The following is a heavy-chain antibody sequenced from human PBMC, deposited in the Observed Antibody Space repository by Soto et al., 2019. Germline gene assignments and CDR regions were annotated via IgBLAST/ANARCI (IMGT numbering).Heavy chain of an antibody. D-gene: IGHD6-13*01. J-gene: IGHJ6*02. V-gene: IGHV3-33*01. CDR3: ARRQIPPPTREAANARGGMDV. CDR2: IWNDGSNS. Sequence: QVQLVESGGGVVQPGRSLRLSCAASGFTFNNYGMHWVRQAPGKGLEWLAVIWNDGSNSSYADSVKGRFTISRDNSKNTVYLQMSSLRAEDTAVYYCARRQIPPPTREAANARGGMDVWGQGTTVTVSS. CDR1: GFTFNNYG.